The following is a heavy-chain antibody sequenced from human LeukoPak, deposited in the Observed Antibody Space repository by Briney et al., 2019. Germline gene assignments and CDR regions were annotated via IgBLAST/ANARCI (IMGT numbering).Heavy chain of an antibody. CDR3: ANFRSDY. V-gene: IGHV3-48*03. Sequence: PGGSLRLSCAASGFTFSSYAMSWVRQAPGKGLEWISHISSSGTTIYYADSVKGRFTISRDNAENSLFLEMNSLRAEDTAVYYCANFRSDYWGQGTLVTVSS. D-gene: IGHD3-3*01. CDR1: GFTFSSYA. CDR2: ISSSGTTI. J-gene: IGHJ4*02.